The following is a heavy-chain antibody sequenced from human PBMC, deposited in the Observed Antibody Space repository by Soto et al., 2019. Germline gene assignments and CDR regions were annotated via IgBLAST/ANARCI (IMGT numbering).Heavy chain of an antibody. CDR3: AKDNAAAGTGYYGMDV. V-gene: IGHV3-23*01. Sequence: LRLSCAASGFTFSSYAMSWVRQAPGKGLEWVSAISGSGGSTYYADSVKGRFTISRDNSKNTLYLQMNSLRAEDTAVYYCAKDNAAAGTGYYGMDVWGQGTTVTVSS. CDR1: GFTFSSYA. CDR2: ISGSGGST. J-gene: IGHJ6*02. D-gene: IGHD6-13*01.